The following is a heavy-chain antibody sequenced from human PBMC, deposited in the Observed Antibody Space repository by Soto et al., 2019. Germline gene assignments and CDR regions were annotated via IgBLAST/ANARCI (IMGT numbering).Heavy chain of an antibody. CDR1: GYTFTCYA. D-gene: IGHD3-22*01. V-gene: IGHV1-3*01. CDR3: ARDTISITMIVAVRGYFDY. Sequence: ASVKVSYKASGYTFTCYAMHWVRQARGQRLEWMGWINAGNGNTKYSQKFQGRVTITRDTSASTAYMELSSLRSEDTAVYYCARDTISITMIVAVRGYFDYWGQGTLVTVSS. CDR2: INAGNGNT. J-gene: IGHJ4*02.